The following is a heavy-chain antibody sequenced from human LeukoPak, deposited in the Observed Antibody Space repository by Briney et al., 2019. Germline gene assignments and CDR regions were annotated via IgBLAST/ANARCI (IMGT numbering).Heavy chain of an antibody. V-gene: IGHV7-4-1*02. Sequence: GASVKVSCKASGYTFTSYAMNWVRQAPGQGLDWMGWINTNTGNPTYVQGFTGRFVFSLDTSVSTAYLHISSLKAEDTAVYYCARVAWLFKPTVSDAFDIWGQGTMVTVSS. D-gene: IGHD3-22*01. J-gene: IGHJ3*02. CDR3: ARVAWLFKPTVSDAFDI. CDR1: GYTFTSYA. CDR2: INTNTGNP.